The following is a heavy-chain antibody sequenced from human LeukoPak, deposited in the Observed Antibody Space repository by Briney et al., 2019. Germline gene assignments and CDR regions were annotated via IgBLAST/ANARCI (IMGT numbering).Heavy chain of an antibody. CDR2: INPSGGST. V-gene: IGHV1-46*01. J-gene: IGHJ4*02. D-gene: IGHD6-19*01. CDR1: GGTFSSYA. CDR3: ARDPSSGWYNVDY. Sequence: ASVKVSCKASGGTFSSYAISWVRQAPGQGLEWMGIINPSGGSTSYAQKFQGRVTMTRDTSTSTVYMELSSLRSEDTAVYYCARDPSSGWYNVDYWGQGTLVTVSS.